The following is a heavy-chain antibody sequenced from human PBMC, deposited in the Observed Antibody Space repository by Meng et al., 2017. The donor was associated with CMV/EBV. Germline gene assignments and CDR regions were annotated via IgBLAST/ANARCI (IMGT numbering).Heavy chain of an antibody. V-gene: IGHV4-59*01. CDR2: IYYSGST. J-gene: IGHJ6*02. D-gene: IGHD2-8*01. CDR3: ATPTNYYYYGMDV. Sequence: SETLSLTCTVSGGSISSYYWSWIRQPPGKGLEWIEYIYYSGSTNYNPSLKSRVTISVDTSKNQFSLKLSSVTAADTAVYYCATPTNYYYYGMDVWGQGTTVTVSS. CDR1: GGSISSYY.